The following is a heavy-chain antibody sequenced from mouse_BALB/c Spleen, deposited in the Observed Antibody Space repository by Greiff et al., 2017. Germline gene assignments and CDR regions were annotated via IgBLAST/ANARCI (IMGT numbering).Heavy chain of an antibody. CDR2: IRNKANGYTT. Sequence: EVQLVESGGGLVQPGGSLRLSCATSGFTFTDYYMSWVRQPPGKALEWLGFIRNKANGYTTEYSASVKGRFTISRDNSQSILYLQMNTLRAEDSATYYCARDIGSRGAMDYWGQGTSVTVSS. J-gene: IGHJ4*01. CDR3: ARDIGSRGAMDY. V-gene: IGHV7-3*02. D-gene: IGHD6-1*01. CDR1: GFTFTDYY.